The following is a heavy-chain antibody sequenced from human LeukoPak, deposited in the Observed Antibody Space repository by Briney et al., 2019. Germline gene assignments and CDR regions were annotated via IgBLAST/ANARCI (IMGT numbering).Heavy chain of an antibody. CDR1: GLTFSDYY. Sequence: PGGSLRLSCAASGLTFSDYYMSWIRQAPGKGLEWVSHISSSGTYTNHADSVKGRFTISRDNAKNSLYLQMNTLRAEDTAVYYCARRGTSSLGMYYFDSWGQGILVTVSS. J-gene: IGHJ4*02. D-gene: IGHD3-16*01. V-gene: IGHV3-11*03. CDR3: ARRGTSSLGMYYFDS. CDR2: ISSSGTYT.